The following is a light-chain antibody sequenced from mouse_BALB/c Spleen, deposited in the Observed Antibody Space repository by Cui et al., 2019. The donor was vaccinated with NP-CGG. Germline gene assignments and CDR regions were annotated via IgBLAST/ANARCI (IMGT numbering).Light chain of an antibody. CDR3: ALWYSNHWV. CDR2: GTN. J-gene: IGLJ1*01. Sequence: AVVTQEPALTTSPGETVTLTCRSSTGAVITSNYANWVQEKPDHLFTGLIGGTNNRAPGVPARFSGSLIGDKAALTITGAQTEDEAIYFCALWYSNHWVFGGGTKLTVL. V-gene: IGLV1*01. CDR1: TGAVITSNY.